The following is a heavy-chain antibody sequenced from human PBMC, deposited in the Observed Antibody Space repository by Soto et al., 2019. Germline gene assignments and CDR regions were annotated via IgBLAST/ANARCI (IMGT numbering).Heavy chain of an antibody. Sequence: SVKVSCKASGGTFSSYAISWVRQAPGQGLEWMGGISPFNGTTNYAQKFQGRVTITTDTSTSTAYMELRSLRSDDTAVYYCARGGSSWSAEYYEHWGQGTLVTVSS. J-gene: IGHJ1*01. V-gene: IGHV1-69*05. CDR1: GGTFSSYA. D-gene: IGHD6-13*01. CDR2: ISPFNGTT. CDR3: ARGGSSWSAEYYEH.